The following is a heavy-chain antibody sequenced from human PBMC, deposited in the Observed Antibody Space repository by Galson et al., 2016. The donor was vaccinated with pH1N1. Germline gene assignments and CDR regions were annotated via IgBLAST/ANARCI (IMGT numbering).Heavy chain of an antibody. CDR3: VRARLDKVNSWPPFSHYYYMDV. V-gene: IGHV3-48*03. CDR1: GFIFYAYE. J-gene: IGHJ6*03. Sequence: SLRLSCAASGFIFYAYEMTWVRQAPGKGLEWLSYISTSGSDIYYADSVKGRFTISRDNAKNSLVLQMNNLGVEDPAVYYCVRARLDKVNSWPPFSHYYYMDVWGKGTTVTVSS. CDR2: ISTSGSDI. D-gene: IGHD2/OR15-2a*01.